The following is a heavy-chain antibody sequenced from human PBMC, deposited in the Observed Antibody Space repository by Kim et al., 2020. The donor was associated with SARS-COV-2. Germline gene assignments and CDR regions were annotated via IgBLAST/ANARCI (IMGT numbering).Heavy chain of an antibody. J-gene: IGHJ4*02. V-gene: IGHV3-30*05. CDR2: FSHDGSNR. CDR3: AKGAGDFWIGLNYALDN. CDR1: GFTSSGFTFSNHG. Sequence: GGSLRLSCAASGFTSSGFTFSNHGMHWGQQAPCKGLEWVAIFSHDGSNRYYADSVKGRFTITRDNSQNTIYLPMNSLRAEDTAVYYCAKGAGDFWIGLNYALDNWGQGSLGTVSS. D-gene: IGHD3-3*01.